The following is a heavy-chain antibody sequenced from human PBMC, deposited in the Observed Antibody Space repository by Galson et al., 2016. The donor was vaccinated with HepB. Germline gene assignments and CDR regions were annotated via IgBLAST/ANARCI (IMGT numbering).Heavy chain of an antibody. J-gene: IGHJ5*02. CDR2: IYSGGST. CDR3: ARGEPGNWFDP. V-gene: IGHV3-53*01. Sequence: SLRLSCAASGFTVSSNYMSWVRQAPGKGLEWVPVIYSGGSTYYADSVKGRFTISRDNSKNTLYLQMNSLRAEDTAVYYCARGEPGNWFDPWGQGTLVTVSS. D-gene: IGHD1-14*01. CDR1: GFTVSSNY.